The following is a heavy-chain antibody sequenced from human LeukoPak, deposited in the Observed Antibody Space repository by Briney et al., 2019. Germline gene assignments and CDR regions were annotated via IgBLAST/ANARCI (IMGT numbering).Heavy chain of an antibody. J-gene: IGHJ6*03. CDR3: ARGKIVVVPAAIPVQLWTTDYYYYYMDV. D-gene: IGHD2-2*02. CDR2: ISYDGSNK. Sequence: GRSLRLSCAASGFTFSSYAMHWVRQAPGKGLEWVAVISYDGSNKYYADSVKGRFTISRDNSKNTLYLQMNSLRAEDTAVHYCARGKIVVVPAAIPVQLWTTDYYYYYMDVWGKGTTVTVSS. V-gene: IGHV3-30-3*01. CDR1: GFTFSSYA.